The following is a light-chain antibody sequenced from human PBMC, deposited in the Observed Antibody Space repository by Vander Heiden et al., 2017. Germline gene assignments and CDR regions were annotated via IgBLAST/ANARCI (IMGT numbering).Light chain of an antibody. J-gene: IGLJ3*02. Sequence: QSVLTPPPSASGTPGQRATISCSGSSSNIGSNTVNWYQQLPGTAPKLLIYSNNQRPSGVPDRFSGSKSGTSASLAISGLQSEDEADYYCAAWDDSLNAWVFGGGTKLTVL. CDR3: AAWDDSLNAWV. CDR2: SNN. V-gene: IGLV1-44*01. CDR1: SSNIGSNT.